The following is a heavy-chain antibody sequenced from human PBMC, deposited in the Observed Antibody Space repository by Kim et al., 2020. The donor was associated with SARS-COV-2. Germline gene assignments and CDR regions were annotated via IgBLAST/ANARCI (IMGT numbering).Heavy chain of an antibody. Sequence: SVKVSCKASGGTFSSYAISWVRQAPGQGLEWMGGIIPIFGTANYAQKFQGRVTITADESTSTAYMELSSLRSEDTAVYYCARGRPQYSGYPGPYYYYYYGMDVWGQGTTVTVSS. CDR3: ARGRPQYSGYPGPYYYYYYGMDV. CDR2: IIPIFGTA. CDR1: GGTFSSYA. V-gene: IGHV1-69*13. D-gene: IGHD5-12*01. J-gene: IGHJ6*02.